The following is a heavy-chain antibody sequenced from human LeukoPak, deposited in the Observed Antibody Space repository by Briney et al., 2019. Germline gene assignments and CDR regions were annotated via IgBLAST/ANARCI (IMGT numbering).Heavy chain of an antibody. CDR3: VRGRDNADRYFDL. Sequence: SETLSLTCTVSGGSIRSYYWSWVRQPPGKGLEWIGYFYYSGSTNYNPSLKSRVTISVDTSKNQFSLKLNSVTAADTAVYYCVRGRDNADRYFDLWGRGTLVTVSS. V-gene: IGHV4-59*01. D-gene: IGHD1-1*01. CDR2: FYYSGST. CDR1: GGSIRSYY. J-gene: IGHJ2*01.